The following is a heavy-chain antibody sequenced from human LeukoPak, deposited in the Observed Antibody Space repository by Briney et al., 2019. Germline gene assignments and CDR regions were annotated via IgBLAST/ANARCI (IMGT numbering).Heavy chain of an antibody. Sequence: PGRSLRLSCAASGFTLSRYGMHWVPHAPGRVMGRVSVLSYDGSNKVSVDTLKGRFTISRDNSKNTLYLQMNSLRAEDTAIYYCVKDIQFSTWGLGTMVTVSS. J-gene: IGHJ3*01. V-gene: IGHV3-30*18. CDR3: VKDIQFST. CDR2: LSYDGSNK. CDR1: GFTLSRYG. D-gene: IGHD5-24*01.